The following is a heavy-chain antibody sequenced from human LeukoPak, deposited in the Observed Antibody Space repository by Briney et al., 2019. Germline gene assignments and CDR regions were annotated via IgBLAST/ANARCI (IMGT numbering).Heavy chain of an antibody. CDR2: INPNSGGT. Sequence: ASVKVSCKASGYTFTGYYMHWVRQAPGQGLEWMGWINPNSGGTNYAQKFQGRVTMTRDTSISTAYMELSRLRSDDTAVYYCATCSGGSCYRYYYYMDVWGKGTTVTVSS. J-gene: IGHJ6*03. CDR1: GYTFTGYY. CDR3: ATCSGGSCYRYYYYMDV. D-gene: IGHD2-15*01. V-gene: IGHV1-2*02.